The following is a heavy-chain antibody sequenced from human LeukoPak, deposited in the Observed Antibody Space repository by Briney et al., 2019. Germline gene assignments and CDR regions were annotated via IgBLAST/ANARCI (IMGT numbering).Heavy chain of an antibody. V-gene: IGHV1-24*01. CDR2: FDPEDGET. CDR3: ATEYDILTGYTDAFDI. J-gene: IGHJ3*02. Sequence: GASVKVSCKVSGYTLTELSMHWVRQAPGKGLEWMGGFDPEDGETIYAQKFQGRVTMTEDTSTDTAYMELSSLRSEDTAVYYCATEYDILTGYTDAFDIWGQGTMVTVSS. D-gene: IGHD3-9*01. CDR1: GYTLTELS.